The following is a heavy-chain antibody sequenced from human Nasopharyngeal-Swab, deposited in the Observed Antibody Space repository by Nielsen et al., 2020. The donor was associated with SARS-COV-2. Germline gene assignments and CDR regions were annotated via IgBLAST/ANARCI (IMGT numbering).Heavy chain of an antibody. CDR1: GGTFISYA. CDR3: ARDCSSTSCYLYYYYYYMDV. J-gene: IGHJ6*03. D-gene: IGHD2-2*01. V-gene: IGHV1-69*04. CDR2: IIPILGIA. Sequence: SVKVSCKASGGTFISYAISWVRQAPGQGLEWMGRIIPILGIANYAQKFQGRVTITADKSTSTAYMELSSLRSEDTAVYYCARDCSSTSCYLYYYYYYMDVWGKGTTVTVSS.